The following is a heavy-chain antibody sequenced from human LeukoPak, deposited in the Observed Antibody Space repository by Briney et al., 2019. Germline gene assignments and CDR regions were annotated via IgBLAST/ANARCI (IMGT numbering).Heavy chain of an antibody. V-gene: IGHV1-2*02. CDR2: INPNSGGT. CDR3: ARDGIYYDFWSGYPRGYYMAV. Sequence: ASVKVSCKASGYTFTGYYMHWVRQAPGEGLEWRGWINPNSGGTNYAQKFQGRVTMTRDTSLSPAYMALSRLRSDDTAVYSCARDGIYYDFWSGYPRGYYMAVWGKGTTVTVSS. J-gene: IGHJ6*03. CDR1: GYTFTGYY. D-gene: IGHD3-3*01.